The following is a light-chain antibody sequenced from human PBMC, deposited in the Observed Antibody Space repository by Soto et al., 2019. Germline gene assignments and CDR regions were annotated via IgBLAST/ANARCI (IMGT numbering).Light chain of an antibody. CDR1: QSVNTKD. V-gene: IGKV3-20*01. Sequence: EIVLTQSPATLSLSPGDGATLSCRASQSVNTKDLAWYQQKSGQTPRLLIYGTSNRAACIPDRFSGSGSGTDFTLTLSGLEPEDFAVYYCYQSCRSTTFGQGTNVEVK. J-gene: IGKJ1*01. CDR2: GTS. CDR3: YQSCRSTT.